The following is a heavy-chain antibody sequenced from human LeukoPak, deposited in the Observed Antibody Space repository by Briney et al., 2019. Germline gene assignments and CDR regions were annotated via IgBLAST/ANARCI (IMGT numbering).Heavy chain of an antibody. CDR1: GLTLSSCS. V-gene: IGHV3-21*01. D-gene: IGHD6-13*01. Sequence: GGSLRLSCAASGLTLSSCSMNWVRQAPGKGLEWVSSISRSSGYVFYADSMKGRFTVSRGNSKNSLYLQMNTLRAEETAVYYCARFPEGSSTWSIDFWGQGTLVTVSS. CDR3: ARFPEGSSTWSIDF. J-gene: IGHJ4*02. CDR2: ISRSSGYV.